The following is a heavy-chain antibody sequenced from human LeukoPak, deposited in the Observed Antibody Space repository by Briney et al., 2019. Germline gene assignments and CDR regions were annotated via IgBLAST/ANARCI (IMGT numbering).Heavy chain of an antibody. D-gene: IGHD2-8*01. Sequence: SSETLSLTCDVYGGSFNNYYWTWIRQPPGKGLEWIGEINHSGSTNYNPSLKSRVTISIDTSKNQFSLKLSSVTAADTAVYYCARGILVMVDAAFDYWGRGTQVAVSS. CDR2: INHSGST. V-gene: IGHV4-34*01. J-gene: IGHJ4*02. CDR3: ARGILVMVDAAFDY. CDR1: GGSFNNYY.